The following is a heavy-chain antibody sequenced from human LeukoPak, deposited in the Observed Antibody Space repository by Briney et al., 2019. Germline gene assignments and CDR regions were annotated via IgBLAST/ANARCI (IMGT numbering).Heavy chain of an antibody. J-gene: IGHJ4*02. V-gene: IGHV3-48*03. Sequence: PGGSLRLSCAASGFTFSNYELNWVRQAPGKGLEWVSYISSSGSTMHHADSVKGRFTISRDNAKNSLYLQMNSLRAEDTAVYYCARVWSPDMATPLDYWGQGTLATVSS. CDR2: ISSSGSTM. CDR3: ARVWSPDMATPLDY. D-gene: IGHD5-24*01. CDR1: GFTFSNYE.